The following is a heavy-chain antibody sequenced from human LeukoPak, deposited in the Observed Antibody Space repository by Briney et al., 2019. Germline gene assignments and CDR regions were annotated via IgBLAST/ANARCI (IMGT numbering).Heavy chain of an antibody. J-gene: IGHJ4*02. Sequence: ASVKVSCKASGGTFSSYAISWVRQAPGKGLEWVSAISGSGGSTYYADSVKGRFTISRDNSKNTLYLQMNSLRAEDTAVYYCAKGYDFWSGYSVTAFDYWGQGTLVTVSS. CDR2: ISGSGGST. CDR1: GGTFSSYA. D-gene: IGHD3-3*01. CDR3: AKGYDFWSGYSVTAFDY. V-gene: IGHV3-23*01.